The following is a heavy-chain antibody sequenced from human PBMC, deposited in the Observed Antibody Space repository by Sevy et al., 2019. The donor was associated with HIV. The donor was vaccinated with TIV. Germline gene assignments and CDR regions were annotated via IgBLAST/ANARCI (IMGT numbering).Heavy chain of an antibody. CDR3: AGDVSLHYYDSSGYYYDPYYYYMDV. V-gene: IGHV4-61*01. J-gene: IGHJ6*03. Sequence: SETLSLTCTVSGGSVSSGSYYWSWIRQPPGKGLEWIGYIYYSGSTNYNPSLKSRVTISVDTSKNQFSLKLSPVTAADTAVYYCAGDVSLHYYDSSGYYYDPYYYYMDVWGKGTTVTVSS. CDR2: IYYSGST. D-gene: IGHD3-22*01. CDR1: GGSVSSGSYY.